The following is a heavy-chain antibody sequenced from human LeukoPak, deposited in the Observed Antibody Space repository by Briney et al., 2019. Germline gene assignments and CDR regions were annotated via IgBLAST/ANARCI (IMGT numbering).Heavy chain of an antibody. CDR2: ISYSGST. V-gene: IGHV4-34*01. CDR3: AKWKAAHYHSVTDEYYYYLDV. D-gene: IGHD3-9*01. Sequence: SETLSLTCVVEGYYFSGFYWTWIRQAPGKGLEWIGEISYSGSTKYNPSRKSRVTIEVDTSKKQIYLHLRSVTAADKAVYYCAKWKAAHYHSVTDEYYYYLDVWGKGTPVIVSS. J-gene: IGHJ6*03. CDR1: GYYFSGFY.